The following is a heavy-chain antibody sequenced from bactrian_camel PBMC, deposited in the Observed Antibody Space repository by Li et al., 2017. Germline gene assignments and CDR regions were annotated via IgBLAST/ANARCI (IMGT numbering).Heavy chain of an antibody. V-gene: IGHV3-3*01. CDR3: AADRLRCLTTRWDGEYAY. D-gene: IGHD7*01. J-gene: IGHJ4*01. CDR2: TRTGTGIV. CDR1: GRTASTYC. Sequence: VQLVESGGGSVQAGESVRLSCSASGRTASTYCMAWFRQAPGKEREGIAATRTGTGIVHYDDSVKGRFIVSQDNGKNTLNLQMNSLKPEDTAIYYCAADRLRCLTTRWDGEYAYWAQGTQVTVS.